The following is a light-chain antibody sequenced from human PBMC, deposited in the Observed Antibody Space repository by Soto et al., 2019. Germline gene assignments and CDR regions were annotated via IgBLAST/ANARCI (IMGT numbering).Light chain of an antibody. J-gene: IGKJ3*01. CDR2: RAS. CDR1: QTVSSGY. Sequence: DIVLTQSPGTLSLSPGERATLSCRASQTVSSGYLAWYQQKHGQAPRLLIYRASSRATGIPDRFSGSGSGTDLTLTISRLEPGDFAVYYCQQYSRTPPTFGPGTKVDL. V-gene: IGKV3-20*01. CDR3: QQYSRTPPT.